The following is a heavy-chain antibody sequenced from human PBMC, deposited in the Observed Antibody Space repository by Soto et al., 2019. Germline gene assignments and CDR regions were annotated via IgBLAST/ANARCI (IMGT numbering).Heavy chain of an antibody. D-gene: IGHD3-10*01. J-gene: IGHJ4*02. CDR3: AKLALLWFGDFDY. CDR1: GFSFSSHA. CDR2: ISAGGSTT. V-gene: IGHV3-23*01. Sequence: EVQLLESGGGLVQPGGSLRLSCAASGFSFSSHAMSWVRQAPGEGLEWVSTISAGGSTTYYADSVKGRVTISRDNSKNTLYLQMNSLRGEETAVYYCAKLALLWFGDFDYWGQGTLVTVSS.